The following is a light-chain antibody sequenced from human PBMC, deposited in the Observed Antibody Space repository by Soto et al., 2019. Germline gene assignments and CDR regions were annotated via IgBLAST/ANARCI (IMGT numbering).Light chain of an antibody. CDR3: QHYVGSPPYT. V-gene: IGKV3-20*01. CDR2: GAS. J-gene: IGKJ2*01. CDR1: QSVTSSY. Sequence: EIVLTQSPGTLSLSPGERGSLSCRASQSVTSSYLAWYQQKLGQAPRLLIYGASRRATGIPDRFSGSGSGTGCTLTISGLEHEDFAVYYCQHYVGSPPYTFGQGTKLEIK.